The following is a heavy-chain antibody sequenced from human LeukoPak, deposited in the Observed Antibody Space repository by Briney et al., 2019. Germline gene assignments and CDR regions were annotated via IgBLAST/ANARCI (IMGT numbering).Heavy chain of an antibody. J-gene: IGHJ4*02. V-gene: IGHV3-30*02. Sequence: GGSLRLSCAASGFTFSTQGVHWVRQAPGKGLEWVTFIQNDATDKRYADSVKGRFTVSRDNSKNTVYLQMNSLRSEDTAMYYCVRESGRSRVGELLRDWGPGNLVIVSS. D-gene: IGHD3-10*01. CDR2: IQNDATDK. CDR1: GFTFSTQG. CDR3: VRESGRSRVGELLRD.